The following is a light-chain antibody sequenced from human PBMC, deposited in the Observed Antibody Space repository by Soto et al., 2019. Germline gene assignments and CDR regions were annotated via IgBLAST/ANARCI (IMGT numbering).Light chain of an antibody. CDR3: AAWDDSLYV. Sequence: QSVLTQPPSASGAPGQGVTISCSGTSSNIGSTTVNWYQQVPGTAPKLLIHSNSQRPSGVPDRFSGSRSGTSASLAISGLQSDDEADYYCAAWDDSLYVFGSGTKLTVL. J-gene: IGLJ1*01. V-gene: IGLV1-44*01. CDR1: SSNIGSTT. CDR2: SNS.